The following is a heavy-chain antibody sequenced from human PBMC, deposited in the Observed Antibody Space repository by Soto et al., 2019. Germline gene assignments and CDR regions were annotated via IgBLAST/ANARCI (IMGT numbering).Heavy chain of an antibody. CDR1: GVHISRNG. CDR3: AKNGLSSSPSAIDS. V-gene: IGHV3-23*01. Sequence: PGGPLRLACAKSGVHISRNGTTRVPPAPGKGMDWVSGISGSGRNTYYADSVKGRFTISRDNSKNTLFLQMNSLRAEDTAVYYCAKNGLSSSPSAIDSWGQGTLVPVSS. CDR2: ISGSGRNT. J-gene: IGHJ4*02. D-gene: IGHD6-6*01.